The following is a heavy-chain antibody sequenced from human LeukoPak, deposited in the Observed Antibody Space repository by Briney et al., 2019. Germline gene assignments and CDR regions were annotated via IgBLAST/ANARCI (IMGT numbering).Heavy chain of an antibody. Sequence: ASVKVSCMASGYTFTGYYMHWVRQAPGQGLEWMGWINPNSGGTNYAQKFQGWVTMTRDTSISTAYMELSRLRSDDTAVYYCARDGDCSSTSCYTFDYWGQGTLVTVSS. CDR1: GYTFTGYY. CDR2: INPNSGGT. D-gene: IGHD2-2*02. CDR3: ARDGDCSSTSCYTFDY. J-gene: IGHJ4*02. V-gene: IGHV1-2*04.